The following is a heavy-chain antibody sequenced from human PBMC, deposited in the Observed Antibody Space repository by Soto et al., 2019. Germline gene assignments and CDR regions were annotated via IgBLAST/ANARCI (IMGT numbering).Heavy chain of an antibody. CDR1: GFTFSSYG. CDR3: AKDRTGSSSVYDY. CDR2: ISYDGSNK. V-gene: IGHV3-30*18. D-gene: IGHD6-6*01. Sequence: PGGSLRLSCAASGFTFSSYGMHWVRQAPGKGLEWVAVISYDGSNKYYADSVKGRFTISRDNSKNTLYLQMNSLRAEDTAVYYCAKDRTGSSSVYDYWGQGTLVTVSS. J-gene: IGHJ4*02.